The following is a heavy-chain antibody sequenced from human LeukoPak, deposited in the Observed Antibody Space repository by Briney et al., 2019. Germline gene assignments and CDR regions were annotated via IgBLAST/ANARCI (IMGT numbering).Heavy chain of an antibody. CDR3: AKSVYGSGNY. J-gene: IGHJ4*02. CDR2: ISGGTT. D-gene: IGHD3-10*01. Sequence: GGSLRLSCAASGFTISSYGMSWVRQAPGKGLEWVSSISGGTTYYADSVKGRFTISRDNSKSIVSLQMNSLRAEDTAVYYCAKSVYGSGNYWGQGPLVTVSS. V-gene: IGHV3-23*01. CDR1: GFTISSYG.